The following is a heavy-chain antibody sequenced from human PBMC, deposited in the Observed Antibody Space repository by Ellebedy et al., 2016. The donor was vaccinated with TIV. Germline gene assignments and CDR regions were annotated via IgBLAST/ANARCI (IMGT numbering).Heavy chain of an antibody. CDR1: GFTVSNNY. V-gene: IGHV3-53*01. D-gene: IGHD6-13*01. J-gene: IGHJ2*01. Sequence: PGGSLRLSCAVSGFTVSNNYMSWVRQAPGKGLEWVSVIYSGGDTYYADSVKGRFTISRDNSNNTLYLQMNSLRAEDTAVYYCASKRFGYSSTWYRGWYFDLWGRGTLVTVSS. CDR2: IYSGGDT. CDR3: ASKRFGYSSTWYRGWYFDL.